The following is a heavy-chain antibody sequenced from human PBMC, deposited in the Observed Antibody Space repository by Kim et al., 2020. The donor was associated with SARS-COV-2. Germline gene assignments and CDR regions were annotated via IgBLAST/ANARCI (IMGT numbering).Heavy chain of an antibody. Sequence: ASVKVSCKVSGYTLTELSMHWVRQAPGKGLEWMGGFDPEDGETIYAQKFQGRVTMTEDTSTDTAYMELSSLRSEDTAVYYCATESAAAARGGSYNAFDIWGQGTMVTVPS. D-gene: IGHD2-15*01. CDR3: ATESAAAARGGSYNAFDI. V-gene: IGHV1-24*01. CDR1: GYTLTELS. CDR2: FDPEDGET. J-gene: IGHJ3*02.